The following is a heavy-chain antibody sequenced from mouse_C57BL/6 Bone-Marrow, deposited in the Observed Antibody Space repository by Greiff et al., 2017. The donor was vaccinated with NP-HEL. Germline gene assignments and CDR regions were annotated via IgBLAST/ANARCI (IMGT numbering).Heavy chain of an antibody. J-gene: IGHJ4*01. CDR3: ARDRDGSSYVYAMDY. D-gene: IGHD1-1*01. CDR1: GFTFSSYA. V-gene: IGHV5-4*01. CDR2: ISDGGSYT. Sequence: EVQLVESGGGLVKPGGSLKLSCAASGFTFSSYAMSWVRQTPEKRLEWVATISDGGSYTYYPDNVKGRFTISRDNAKNNLYLQMSHLKSEDTAMYYSARDRDGSSYVYAMDYWGKGPSVTVSS.